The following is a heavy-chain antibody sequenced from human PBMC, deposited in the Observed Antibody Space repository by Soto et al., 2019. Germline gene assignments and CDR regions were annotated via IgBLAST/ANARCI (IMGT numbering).Heavy chain of an antibody. V-gene: IGHV3-7*01. CDR3: ARDDGLRTVDY. Sequence: GGSLRLSCVASGFSFSSYWMAWVRQVPGKGLEWVAKIKEDGREVYYVDSAKGRFTISRDNANNLLYLQMNSLRVEDTALFYCARDDGLRTVDYWGEGTLVTVSS. CDR1: GFSFSSYW. CDR2: IKEDGREV. J-gene: IGHJ4*02.